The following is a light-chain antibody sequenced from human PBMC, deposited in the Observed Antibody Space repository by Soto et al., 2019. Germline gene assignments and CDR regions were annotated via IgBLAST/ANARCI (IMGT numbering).Light chain of an antibody. J-gene: IGKJ1*01. V-gene: IGKV3-15*01. CDR1: QSLRSS. CDR3: QPYNTWPQT. Sequence: ETMMTQSPDALSGSRGESASRPCRASQSLRSSLAWYQQKPGQAPRLLIYDASTRATGIPARFSGSGSGTDLTLTISGLQSEDLAVYYCQPYNTWPQTFGQGTKVDI. CDR2: DAS.